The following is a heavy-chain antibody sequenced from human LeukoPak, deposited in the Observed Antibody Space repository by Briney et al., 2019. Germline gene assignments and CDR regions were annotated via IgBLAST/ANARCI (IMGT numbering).Heavy chain of an antibody. Sequence: NTGGSLRLSCAASGFTFSNTWMNWVGQAPGKGLEWVGRIKRIIDGGTTDYAAPVKGRFTVSRDDSINTLYLQMSSLKTEDTAVYYSAAQGGSGDLRYWGQGTLVSVSS. CDR2: IKRIIDGGTT. CDR1: GFTFSNTW. D-gene: IGHD4-17*01. J-gene: IGHJ4*02. CDR3: AAQGGSGDLRY. V-gene: IGHV3-15*01.